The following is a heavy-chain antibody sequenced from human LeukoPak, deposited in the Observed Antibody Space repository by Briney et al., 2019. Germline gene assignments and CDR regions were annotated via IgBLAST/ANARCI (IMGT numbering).Heavy chain of an antibody. CDR2: IIPIFGTA. Sequence: ASVKVSCKASGGTFSSYAISWVRQAPGQGLEWMGGIIPIFGTANYAQKFQGRVTITADESTSTAYMVLSGLRPEDTAVYYCARGRQAGSIDYWGQGTLVTVSS. J-gene: IGHJ4*02. D-gene: IGHD5/OR15-5a*01. CDR3: ARGRQAGSIDY. CDR1: GGTFSSYA. V-gene: IGHV1-69*13.